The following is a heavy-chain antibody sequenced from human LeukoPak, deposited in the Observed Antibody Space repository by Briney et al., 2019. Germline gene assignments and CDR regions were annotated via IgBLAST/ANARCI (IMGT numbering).Heavy chain of an antibody. V-gene: IGHV3-7*01. CDR1: GFTFSNYW. D-gene: IGHD5-18*01. J-gene: IGHJ5*01. CDR2: IKQDGSET. Sequence: PGGSLRLSCAASGFTFSNYWMNWVRQAPGKGLEWVANIKQDGSETYYVDSVKGRFTISRDNAKNSLDLQMNSQRDEDRAGHYCARGGGGFSYGKIYSWGQGILVTVSS. CDR3: ARGGGGFSYGKIYS.